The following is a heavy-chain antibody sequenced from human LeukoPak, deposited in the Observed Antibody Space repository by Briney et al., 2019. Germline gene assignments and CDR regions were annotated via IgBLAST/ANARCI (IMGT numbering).Heavy chain of an antibody. V-gene: IGHV1-69*04. CDR3: ARDYYDSSGYLTL. Sequence: SVKVSCKASGGTFSSYTISWVRQAPGQGLEWMGRIIPILGIANYAQKFQGRVTITADKSTSTAYMELSSLRSEDTAVHYCARDYYDSSGYLTLWGQGTLVTVSS. J-gene: IGHJ1*01. CDR1: GGTFSSYT. D-gene: IGHD3-22*01. CDR2: IIPILGIA.